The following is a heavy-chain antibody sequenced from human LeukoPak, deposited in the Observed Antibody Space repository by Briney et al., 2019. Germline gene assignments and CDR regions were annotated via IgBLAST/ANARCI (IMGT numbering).Heavy chain of an antibody. D-gene: IGHD3-22*01. CDR1: GGSFSGYY. Sequence: PSETLSLTCAVYGGSFSGYYWSWIRQPPGKRLEWIGEINHSGSTNYNPSLKSRVTISVDTSKNQFSLKLSSVTAADTAVYYCARVVDYYDSSGFHDYWGQGTLVTVSS. CDR2: INHSGST. CDR3: ARVVDYYDSSGFHDY. V-gene: IGHV4-34*01. J-gene: IGHJ4*02.